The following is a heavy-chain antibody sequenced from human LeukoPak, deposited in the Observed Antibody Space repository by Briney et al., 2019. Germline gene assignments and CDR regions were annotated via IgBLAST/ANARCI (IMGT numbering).Heavy chain of an antibody. J-gene: IGHJ4*02. CDR3: ARGTRRYYDGSGYYYGEFDY. V-gene: IGHV4-59*01. Sequence: PSETLSLTCTVSDDSIKNYFWTWIRQSPGKGLEWIGYVFYSGSTSYIPSLRSRLTMSVDTSKSQFSLNLKSVTAADTAVYYCARGTRRYYDGSGYYYGEFDYWGQGILVTVSS. CDR1: DDSIKNYF. D-gene: IGHD3-22*01. CDR2: VFYSGST.